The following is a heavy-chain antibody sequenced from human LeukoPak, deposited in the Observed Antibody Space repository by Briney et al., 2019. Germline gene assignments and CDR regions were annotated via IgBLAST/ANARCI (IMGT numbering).Heavy chain of an antibody. CDR3: ARDRGYYSAFDI. Sequence: GGSLRLSCAASGFTFSSYWMHWVRQAPGKGLVWVSRINSDGSSTSYADSVKGRYTISRDNAKNTLYLQMNSLRAEDTAVYYCARDRGYYSAFDIWGQGTMVTVSS. V-gene: IGHV3-74*01. D-gene: IGHD2-15*01. J-gene: IGHJ3*02. CDR2: INSDGSST. CDR1: GFTFSSYW.